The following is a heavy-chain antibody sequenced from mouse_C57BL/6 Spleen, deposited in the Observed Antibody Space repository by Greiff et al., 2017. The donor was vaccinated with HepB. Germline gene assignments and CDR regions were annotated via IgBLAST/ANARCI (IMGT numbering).Heavy chain of an antibody. CDR2: IHPNSGST. Sequence: VQLQQPGAELVKPGASVKLSCKASGYTFTSYWMHWVKQRPGQGLEWIGMIHPNSGSTNYNEKFKSKATLTVDKSSSTAYMQLSSLTSEDSAVYYCAREAQATGFAYWGQGTLVTVSA. J-gene: IGHJ3*01. D-gene: IGHD3-2*02. V-gene: IGHV1-64*01. CDR3: AREAQATGFAY. CDR1: GYTFTSYW.